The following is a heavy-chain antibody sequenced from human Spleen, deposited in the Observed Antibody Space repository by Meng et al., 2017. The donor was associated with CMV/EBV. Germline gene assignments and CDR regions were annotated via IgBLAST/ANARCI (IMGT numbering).Heavy chain of an antibody. CDR2: INPSGGST. V-gene: IGHV1-46*01. CDR1: GYTFTSYY. CDR3: ARFPVGATARHY. J-gene: IGHJ4*02. Sequence: ASVKVSCKASGYTFTSYYMHWVRQAPGQGLEWMGIINPSGGSTSYAQKFQGRVTMSRNTSKSKAYMELSSLRSEDTAVYYCARFPVGATARHYWGQGTLVTVSS. D-gene: IGHD1-26*01.